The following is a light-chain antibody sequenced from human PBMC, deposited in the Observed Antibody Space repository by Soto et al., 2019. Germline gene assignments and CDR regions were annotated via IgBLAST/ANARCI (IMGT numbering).Light chain of an antibody. CDR2: DVS. CDR3: CSYARTNTWV. J-gene: IGLJ3*02. CDR1: RSDIGGYNY. Sequence: QSALTQPRSVSGSPGQSVTISCTGTRSDIGGYNYVSWYQQYPGKAPKLMIYDVSKRPSGVPDRFSGSKSGNTASLTISGLQAEDEADYYCCSYARTNTWVFGGGTKLTVL. V-gene: IGLV2-11*01.